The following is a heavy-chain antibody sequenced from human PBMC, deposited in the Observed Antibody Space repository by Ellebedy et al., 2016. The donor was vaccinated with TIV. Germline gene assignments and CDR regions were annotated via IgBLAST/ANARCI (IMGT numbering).Heavy chain of an antibody. CDR2: ISYDGSNK. D-gene: IGHD3-10*01. V-gene: IGHV3-30*04. CDR1: GFTFSSYA. CDR3: AKDREITMVRGVDYAMDV. J-gene: IGHJ6*02. Sequence: GGSLRLSXAASGFTFSSYAMHWVRQAPGKGLEWVAVISYDGSNKYYADSVKGRFTISRDNSKNTLYLQMNSLGTDDTAVYYCAKDREITMVRGVDYAMDVWGQGTTVTVSS.